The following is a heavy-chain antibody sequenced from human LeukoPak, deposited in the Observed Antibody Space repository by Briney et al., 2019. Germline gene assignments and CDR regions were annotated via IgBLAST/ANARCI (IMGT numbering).Heavy chain of an antibody. CDR2: ISSSSSYI. J-gene: IGHJ4*02. V-gene: IGHV3-21*01. CDR3: ARETIAARVLG. CDR1: GFSFSTYN. Sequence: PGGSLRLSCAASGFSFSTYNMNWVRQAPGKGLEWVSSISSSSSYIYYADSVKGRFTISRDNAKNSLYLQMNSLRAEDTAVYYCARETIAARVLGWGQGTLVTVSS. D-gene: IGHD6-6*01.